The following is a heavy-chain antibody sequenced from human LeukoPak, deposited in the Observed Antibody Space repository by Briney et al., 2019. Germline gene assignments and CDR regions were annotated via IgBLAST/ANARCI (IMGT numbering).Heavy chain of an antibody. CDR2: INTNTGNP. CDR3: ARDSGEAQRTTELWFGEPGGLDV. CDR1: GYTFTSYA. D-gene: IGHD3-10*01. V-gene: IGHV7-4-1*02. J-gene: IGHJ6*04. Sequence: ASVKVSCKASGYTFTSYAMNWVRQAPGQGLEWMGWINTNTGNPTYAQGFTGRFVFSLDTSVSTAYLQISSLKAEDTAVYYCARDSGEAQRTTELWFGEPGGLDVWGKGTTVTVSS.